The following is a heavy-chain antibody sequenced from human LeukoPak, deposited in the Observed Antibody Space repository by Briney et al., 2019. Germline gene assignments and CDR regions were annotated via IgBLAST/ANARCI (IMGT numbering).Heavy chain of an antibody. CDR1: GGSISSYY. J-gene: IGHJ4*02. Sequence: SETLSLTCTVSGGSISSYYWSWIRQPPGKGLEWIGYIYYSGSTNYNPSLKSRVTISVDTSKNQFSLKVSSVTAADPAVYYCASKYYGSGSLDYWGQGNLVTVSS. D-gene: IGHD3-10*01. V-gene: IGHV4-59*08. CDR3: ASKYYGSGSLDY. CDR2: IYYSGST.